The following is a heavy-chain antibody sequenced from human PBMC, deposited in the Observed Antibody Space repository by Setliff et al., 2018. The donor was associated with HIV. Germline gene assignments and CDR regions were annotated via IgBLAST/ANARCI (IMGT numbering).Heavy chain of an antibody. D-gene: IGHD3-10*01. CDR1: GYSISSGYY. CDR3: ARAFDSGSYRWFDP. J-gene: IGHJ5*02. Sequence: TLSLTCAVSGYSISSGYYWGWIRQPPGRGLEWIGNIYHSGGTHYNPSLRSRVTISVDTSKNHFSLKLSSVTAADTAVYYCARAFDSGSYRWFDPWGQGTLVTVSS. V-gene: IGHV4-38-2*01. CDR2: IYHSGGT.